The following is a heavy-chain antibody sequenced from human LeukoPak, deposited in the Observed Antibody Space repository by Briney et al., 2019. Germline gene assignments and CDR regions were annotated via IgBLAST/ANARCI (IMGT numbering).Heavy chain of an antibody. D-gene: IGHD1-14*01. V-gene: IGHV3-20*01. J-gene: IGHJ5*02. CDR2: INWNGGST. CDR1: GFTFDDYG. Sequence: TGGSLRLSCAASGFTFDDYGMSWVRQAPGKALEWVSGINWNGGSTGYADSAKGRFTISRDNAKNSLYLQMNSLRAEDTALYHCARNPGPVNWFDPWGQGTLVTVSS. CDR3: ARNPGPVNWFDP.